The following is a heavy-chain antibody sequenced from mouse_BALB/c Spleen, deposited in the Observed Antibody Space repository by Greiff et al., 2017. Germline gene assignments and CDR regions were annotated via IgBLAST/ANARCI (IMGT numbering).Heavy chain of an antibody. Sequence: VQLQQPGAELVKPGASVKLSCKASGYTFTSCWMHWVKQRPGQGLEWIGEIDPSDSYTNYNQKFKGKATLTVDKSSSTAYMQLSSLTSEDSAVYYCLYYYGSSSAWFAYWGQGTLVTVSA. CDR3: LYYYGSSSAWFAY. CDR2: IDPSDSYT. J-gene: IGHJ3*01. V-gene: IGHV1-69*02. D-gene: IGHD1-1*01. CDR1: GYTFTSCW.